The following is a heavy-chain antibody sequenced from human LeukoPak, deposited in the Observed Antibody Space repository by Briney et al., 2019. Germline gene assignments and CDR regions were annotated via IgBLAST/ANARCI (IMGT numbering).Heavy chain of an antibody. CDR3: AKSAGYSSSWSTGIIDY. J-gene: IGHJ4*02. D-gene: IGHD6-13*01. CDR1: GGTFSSCA. Sequence: SVKVSCKASGGTFSSCAISWVRQAPGQGLEWMGGIIPIFGTANYAQKFQGRVTITADESTSTAYMELSSLRSEDTAVYYCAKSAGYSSSWSTGIIDYWGQGTLVTVSS. V-gene: IGHV1-69*13. CDR2: IIPIFGTA.